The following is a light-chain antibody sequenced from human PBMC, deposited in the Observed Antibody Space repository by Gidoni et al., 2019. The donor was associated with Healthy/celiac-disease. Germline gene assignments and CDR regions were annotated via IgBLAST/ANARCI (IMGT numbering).Light chain of an antibody. V-gene: IGKV3-11*01. CDR1: QSVSSY. J-gene: IGKJ1*01. CDR3: QQRSNWPSRT. CDR2: DAA. Sequence: EIVLTQSPATMSLAPGERATLSCRSSQSVSSYLAWYQQKPGQAPRLLIYDAANRATGIPARFSGSESGTDFTLTISSLEPEDFAVYYCQQRSNWPSRTFGQGTKVEIK.